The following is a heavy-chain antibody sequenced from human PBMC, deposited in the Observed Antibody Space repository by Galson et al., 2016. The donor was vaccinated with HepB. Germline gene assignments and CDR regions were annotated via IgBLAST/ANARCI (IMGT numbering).Heavy chain of an antibody. CDR3: TKDMSPYCAGDRYVNPFDT. V-gene: IGHV3-9*01. Sequence: SLRLSCAVSGFTFDDYAMHWVRQAPGKGLEWISGIGWNGVSRGYADSVKGRFTISRDSAKKSLYLQMNSLRADDTALYYCTKDMSPYCAGDRYVNPFDTWGQGTMVTVS. D-gene: IGHD2-21*02. J-gene: IGHJ3*02. CDR1: GFTFDDYA. CDR2: IGWNGVSR.